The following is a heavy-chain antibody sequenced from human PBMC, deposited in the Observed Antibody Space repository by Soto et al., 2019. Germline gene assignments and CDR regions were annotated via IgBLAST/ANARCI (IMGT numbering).Heavy chain of an antibody. D-gene: IGHD3-3*01. V-gene: IGHV3-30*18. CDR2: ISYDGGSK. CDR3: AKPPKTYYDFWSGPDS. J-gene: IGHJ4*02. Sequence: GGSLRLSCAASGFSFSNYGMYWVRQAPGKGLEWVSVISYDGGSKFYAESVKGRFTISRDNSKNTPYLQMNSLTAEDSAVYYCAKPPKTYYDFWSGPDSWGQGTLVTVSS. CDR1: GFSFSNYG.